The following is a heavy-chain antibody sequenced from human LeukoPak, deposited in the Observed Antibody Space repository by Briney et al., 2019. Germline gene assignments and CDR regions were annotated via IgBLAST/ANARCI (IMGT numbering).Heavy chain of an antibody. V-gene: IGHV3-30*01. D-gene: IGHD6-6*01. CDR2: ISYDGSNK. J-gene: IGHJ4*02. Sequence: GGSLRLSCAASGFTFSSYAMHWVRQAPGKGLEWVAVISYDGSNKYYADSVKGRFTISRDNSKNTLYLQMNSLRAEDTAAYYCARDRRSHFDYWGQGTLVTVSS. CDR1: GFTFSSYA. CDR3: ARDRRSHFDY.